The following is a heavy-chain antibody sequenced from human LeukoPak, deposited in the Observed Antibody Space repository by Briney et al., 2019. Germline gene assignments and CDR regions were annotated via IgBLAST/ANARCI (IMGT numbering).Heavy chain of an antibody. V-gene: IGHV4-39*01. CDR3: ARFSGSQTLFDY. Sequence: PSETLSLTCTVSGGSISSRSYYWGWIRQPPGKGLEWIGSIYYSGSTYYNPSLQSRVTISVDTSKNQFSLKLNSVTAADTAVYYCARFSGSQTLFDYWGQGTLVTVSS. J-gene: IGHJ4*02. CDR1: GGSISSRSYY. D-gene: IGHD1-26*01. CDR2: IYYSGST.